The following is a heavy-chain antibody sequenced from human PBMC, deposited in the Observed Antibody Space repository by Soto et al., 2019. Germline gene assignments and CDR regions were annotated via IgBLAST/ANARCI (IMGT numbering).Heavy chain of an antibody. CDR1: GGSVSSGSYY. Sequence: SETLSLTCTVSGGSVSSGSYYWSWIRQPPGKGLEWIGYIYYSGSTNYNPSLKGRVTISVDTSKNQFSLKLSSVTAADTAVYYCARVPLINSGWYVGYFDYWGQGTLVTVSS. CDR3: ARVPLINSGWYVGYFDY. V-gene: IGHV4-61*01. J-gene: IGHJ4*02. D-gene: IGHD6-19*01. CDR2: IYYSGST.